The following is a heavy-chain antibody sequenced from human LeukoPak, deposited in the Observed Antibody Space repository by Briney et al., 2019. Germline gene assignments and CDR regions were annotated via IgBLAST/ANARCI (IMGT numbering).Heavy chain of an antibody. CDR1: GYTFSSHG. J-gene: IGHJ4*02. CDR3: ARLASGWYYFEY. CDR2: ISTYNGNT. D-gene: IGHD6-19*01. V-gene: IGHV1-18*01. Sequence: ASVKVSCKASGYTFSSHGISWVRQAPGQGPEWMGWISTYNGNTNYAQKLQGRITMTTDTSTSTAYMELRSLRSDDTAVYYCARLASGWYYFEYWGQGTLVTVSS.